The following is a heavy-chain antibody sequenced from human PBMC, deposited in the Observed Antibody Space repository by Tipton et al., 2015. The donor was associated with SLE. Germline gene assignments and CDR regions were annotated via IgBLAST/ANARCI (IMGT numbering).Heavy chain of an antibody. CDR2: IYYSGST. J-gene: IGHJ5*02. Sequence: TLSLTCTVSGGSISSSSYYWGWIRQPPGKGLEWIGSIYYSGSTYYNPSLKSRITISVDTSKNQFSLKLSSVTAADTAVYDCARGLRIVGAKDWFGPRGQGTLVTVSP. D-gene: IGHD1-26*01. CDR1: GGSISSSSYY. V-gene: IGHV4-39*07. CDR3: ARGLRIVGAKDWFGP.